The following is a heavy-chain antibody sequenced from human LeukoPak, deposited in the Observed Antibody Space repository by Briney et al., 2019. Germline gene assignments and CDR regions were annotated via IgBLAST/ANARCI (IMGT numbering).Heavy chain of an antibody. CDR2: ISSSSSSYI. J-gene: IGHJ4*02. D-gene: IGHD4-11*01. V-gene: IGHV3-21*01. CDR3: ARDPATSTVTTLGY. Sequence: PGGSLRLSCAASGFTFSSYSMNWVRQAPGKGLEWVSSISSSSSSYIYYADSVKGRFTISRDNAKNSLYLQMNSLRAEDTAVYYCARDPATSTVTTLGYWGQGTLVTVSS. CDR1: GFTFSSYS.